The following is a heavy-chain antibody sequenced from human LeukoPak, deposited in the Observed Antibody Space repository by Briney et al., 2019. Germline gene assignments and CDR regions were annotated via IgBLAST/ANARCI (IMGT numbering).Heavy chain of an antibody. J-gene: IGHJ4*02. CDR2: ISGSGGST. D-gene: IGHD5-24*01. CDR3: AKRWSPNPCFDY. Sequence: PGGSLRLSCAASGFTFSSSAMSWVRQAPGKGLEWVSAISGSGGSTYYADSVEGRFTISRDNSKSTLFLQMNNLRAEDTAVYYCAKRWSPNPCFDYWGQGTLVTVSS. CDR1: GFTFSSSA. V-gene: IGHV3-23*01.